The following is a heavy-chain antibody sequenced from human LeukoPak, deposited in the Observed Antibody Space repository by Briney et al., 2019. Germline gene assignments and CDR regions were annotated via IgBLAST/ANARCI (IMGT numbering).Heavy chain of an antibody. V-gene: IGHV1-8*03. CDR1: GYTFTSYD. J-gene: IGHJ4*02. Sequence: ASVQVSCKASGYTFTSYDINWVRQATGQGLEWMGWMNPNSGNTGYAQKFQGRVTNTRNSSISTASMELSSLRSGDTAVYYCARAKLPYSSGWGVFDYWGQGTLVTVSS. CDR3: ARAKLPYSSGWGVFDY. D-gene: IGHD6-19*01. CDR2: MNPNSGNT.